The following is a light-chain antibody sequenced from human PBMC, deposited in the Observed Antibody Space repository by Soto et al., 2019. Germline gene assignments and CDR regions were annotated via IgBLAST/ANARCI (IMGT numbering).Light chain of an antibody. CDR2: GAS. J-gene: IGKJ4*01. CDR3: QHFESYLHT. V-gene: IGKV1-9*01. Sequence: IQLTKSPVSFSSSVRDRVTITCRASQGIQSSLAWDQQEPWKAPNRLSYGASTLQNGVPARFSGSGSGTEFTLTISSLQPEDVAPYCCQHFESYLHTFCGGTKLDI. CDR1: QGIQSS.